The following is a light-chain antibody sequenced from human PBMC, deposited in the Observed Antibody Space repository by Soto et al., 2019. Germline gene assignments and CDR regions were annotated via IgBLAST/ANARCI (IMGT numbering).Light chain of an antibody. CDR1: QSVSRN. CDR3: QQYNNWPPIT. J-gene: IGKJ5*01. Sequence: EIVMTQSSATLSVSPGERATLSCRVSQSVSRNLAWYQQKPGQAPRLLXYGASTRATGIPARFSGSGSWTEFTLTISSLQSEDFAVYDCQQYNNWPPITFGQGTRLEIK. V-gene: IGKV3-15*01. CDR2: GAS.